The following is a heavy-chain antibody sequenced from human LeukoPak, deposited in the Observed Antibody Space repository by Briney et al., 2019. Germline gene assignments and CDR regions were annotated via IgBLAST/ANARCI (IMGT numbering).Heavy chain of an antibody. CDR1: GFTFSNAW. CDR2: IKSKTDGGTT. V-gene: IGHV3-15*01. CDR3: TTGFQYYYDSSARY. D-gene: IGHD3-22*01. J-gene: IGHJ4*02. Sequence: GGSLRLSCAASGFTFSNAWMSWVRQAPGKGLEWVGRIKSKTDGGTTDYAAPVKGRFTISRDDSKNTLYLQMNSLKTEDTAVYYCTTGFQYYYDSSARYWGQGTLVTVSP.